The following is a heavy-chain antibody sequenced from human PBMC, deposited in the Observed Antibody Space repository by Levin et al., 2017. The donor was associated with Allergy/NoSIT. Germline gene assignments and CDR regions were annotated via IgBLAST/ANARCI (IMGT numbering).Heavy chain of an antibody. Sequence: SETLSLTCTVSGGSISSYYWSWIRQPPGKGLEWIGYIYYSGSTNYNPSLKSRVTISVDTSKNQFSLKLSSVTAADTAVYYCARAPNWNDHPHFDYWGQGTLVTVSS. CDR1: GGSISSYY. J-gene: IGHJ4*02. D-gene: IGHD1-1*01. CDR2: IYYSGST. V-gene: IGHV4-59*01. CDR3: ARAPNWNDHPHFDY.